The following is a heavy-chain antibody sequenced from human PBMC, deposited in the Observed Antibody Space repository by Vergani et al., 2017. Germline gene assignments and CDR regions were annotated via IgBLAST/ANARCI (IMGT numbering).Heavy chain of an antibody. Sequence: EVQLVESGGGLVQPGRSLRLSCAASGFTFDDYAMHWVRQAPGKGLEWVSGISWNSGSIGYADSVKGRFTISIDNAKNSLYLQMNSLRAEDTALYYCAKDISLSRELTADPFDYWGQGTLVTVSS. D-gene: IGHD2-21*02. CDR1: GFTFDDYA. J-gene: IGHJ4*02. CDR3: AKDISLSRELTADPFDY. V-gene: IGHV3-9*01. CDR2: ISWNSGSI.